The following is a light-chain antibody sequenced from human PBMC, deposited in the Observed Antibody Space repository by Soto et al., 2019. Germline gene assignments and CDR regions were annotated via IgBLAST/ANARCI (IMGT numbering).Light chain of an antibody. V-gene: IGKV3-15*01. CDR3: QQYDSWPRT. Sequence: EIVLTQSPATLSVSPGESATLSCRASQSVLSNLAWFQQSPGHAPRLLIYGASTRATGIPARFSGSGSGTEFTLTISSLQSEDFELYFCQQYDSWPRTFGQGTKVEIK. CDR2: GAS. CDR1: QSVLSN. J-gene: IGKJ1*01.